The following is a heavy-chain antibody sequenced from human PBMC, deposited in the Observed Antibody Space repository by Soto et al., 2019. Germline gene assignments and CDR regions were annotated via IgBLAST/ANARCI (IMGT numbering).Heavy chain of an antibody. J-gene: IGHJ4*02. CDR1: GFTFSSHW. V-gene: IGHV3-74*01. Sequence: EVQLVESGGGLVQPGGSLRLSCAASGFTFSSHWMHWVRQAPGKGLVWVSRINSDGSGTSYADSVKGRFTISRDNAKNTLYLQMNSLRAEDTAVYYCAREGFGYSGSYYTVYWGQGTLVTVSS. CDR2: INSDGSGT. D-gene: IGHD1-26*01. CDR3: AREGFGYSGSYYTVY.